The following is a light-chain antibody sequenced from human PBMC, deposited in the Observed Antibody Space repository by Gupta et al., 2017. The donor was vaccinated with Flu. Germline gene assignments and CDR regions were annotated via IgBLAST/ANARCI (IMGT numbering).Light chain of an antibody. Sequence: TTRWTGTSATLGRNDVNWYQQNSGTAPKLLIYDDDKRRSGGPERFSGSNSGTSATVTISGVQAEEEAVYYCYASDNSRNDRGVFGGGTKLTVL. CDR3: YASDNSRNDRGV. V-gene: IGLV3-10*01. J-gene: IGLJ3*02. CDR2: DDD. CDR1: TLGRND.